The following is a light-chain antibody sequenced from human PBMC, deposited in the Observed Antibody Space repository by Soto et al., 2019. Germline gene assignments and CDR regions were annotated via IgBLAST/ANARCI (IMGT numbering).Light chain of an antibody. Sequence: DIQMTQSPSTLSDSVGDRVTITCRASQSISSWLAWYQQKPGKAPKLLIYKASSLESGVPSRFSGSGSGTKFTLTISSLQPDDFATYYCQQYNSYSRTFGQGTKV. J-gene: IGKJ1*01. CDR2: KAS. V-gene: IGKV1-5*03. CDR3: QQYNSYSRT. CDR1: QSISSW.